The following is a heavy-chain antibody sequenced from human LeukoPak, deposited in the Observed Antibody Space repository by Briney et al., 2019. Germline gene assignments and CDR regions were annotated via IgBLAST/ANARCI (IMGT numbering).Heavy chain of an antibody. D-gene: IGHD3-9*01. CDR2: INPNSGGT. CDR1: GYTFTGYY. J-gene: IGHJ4*02. V-gene: IGHV1-2*02. Sequence: ASVKVSCKASGYTFTGYYMHWVRQAPGQGLEWMGWINPNSGGTNYAQKFQGRVTMTRDTSTSTAYMELRSLRSDDTAVYYCATYYDILTGYAGGYFDYWGQGTLVTVSS. CDR3: ATYYDILTGYAGGYFDY.